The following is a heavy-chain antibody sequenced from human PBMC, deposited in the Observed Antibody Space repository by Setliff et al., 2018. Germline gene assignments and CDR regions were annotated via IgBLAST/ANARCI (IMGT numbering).Heavy chain of an antibody. D-gene: IGHD6-13*01. CDR3: ARVGSSSWLHPDVYYYYGMDV. CDR1: GYSFTSYG. CDR2: ISAYNGNT. Sequence: ASVKVSCKASGYSFTSYGISWVRQAPGQGLEWMGWISAYNGNTNYAQKLQGRVTMTTDTSTSTAYMELRSLRSDDTAVYYCARVGSSSWLHPDVYYYYGMDVWGQGTTVTVSS. V-gene: IGHV1-18*01. J-gene: IGHJ6*02.